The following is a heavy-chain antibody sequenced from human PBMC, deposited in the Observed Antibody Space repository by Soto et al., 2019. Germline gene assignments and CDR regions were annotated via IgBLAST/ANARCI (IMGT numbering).Heavy chain of an antibody. CDR3: AKGGYNYGFLFDC. J-gene: IGHJ4*02. CDR2: IRNKTNNYAT. D-gene: IGHD5-18*01. CDR1: GVTFSDSA. Sequence: GGSLRLSCAASGVTFSDSAMHWVRQASGKGLEWIGRIRNKTNNYATTFIASVRGRFTISRDDSKNTVYLQMNRLRIDDTAVYYCAKGGYNYGFLFDCWGQGTLVTVSS. V-gene: IGHV3-73*01.